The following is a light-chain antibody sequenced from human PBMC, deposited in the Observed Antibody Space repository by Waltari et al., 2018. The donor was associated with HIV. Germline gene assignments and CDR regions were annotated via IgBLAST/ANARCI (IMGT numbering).Light chain of an antibody. J-gene: IGLJ3*02. Sequence: QSALTQPPSASGSPGQSVTISCTGTSSDVGNYNYVSWYQQHPGKAPKLMIYEVNKRPSGVPDRFSGSKSGNTASLTVSGLHAEDEAEYYCSSYAATNTLVFGGGTKVTVL. V-gene: IGLV2-8*01. CDR3: SSYAATNTLV. CDR1: SSDVGNYNY. CDR2: EVN.